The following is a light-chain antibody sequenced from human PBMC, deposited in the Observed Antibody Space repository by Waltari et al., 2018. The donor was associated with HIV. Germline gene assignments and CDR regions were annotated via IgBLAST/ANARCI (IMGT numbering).Light chain of an antibody. CDR1: QTVTNK. CDR2: DAS. V-gene: IGKV1-39*01. J-gene: IGKJ3*01. CDR3: QQSYSSPLT. Sequence: DIQMTQSPSPLSASVGDIVSITCRASQTVTNKVNWYQQKPGKAPQVLIYDASTLQSGVPSRFRGGGSGTDFTLTITSLQPDDFATYFCQQSYSSPLTFGPGTKVDIK.